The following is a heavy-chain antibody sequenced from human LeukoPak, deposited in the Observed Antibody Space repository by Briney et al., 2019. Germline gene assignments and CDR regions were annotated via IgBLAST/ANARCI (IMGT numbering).Heavy chain of an antibody. V-gene: IGHV4-39*01. CDR1: GGSISSSSYY. CDR3: ARLRTYYYDS. D-gene: IGHD3-22*01. Sequence: SETLSLTCTVSGGSISSSSYYWGWIRQPPGKGLEWIGSIYYSGSTYYNPFLKSRVTISVDTSKNQFSLKLSSVTAADTAVYYCARLRTYYYDSWGQGTLVTVSS. J-gene: IGHJ4*02. CDR2: IYYSGST.